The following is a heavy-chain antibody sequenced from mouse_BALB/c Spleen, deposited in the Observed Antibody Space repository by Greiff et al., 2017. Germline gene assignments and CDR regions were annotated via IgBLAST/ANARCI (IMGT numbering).Heavy chain of an antibody. CDR3: ARGGGIYYDYDGWFAY. D-gene: IGHD2-4*01. CDR2: ISSGGST. Sequence: EVQGVESGGGLVKPGGSLKLSCAASGFTFSSYAMSWVRQTPEKRLEWVASISSGGSTYYPDSVKGRFTISRDNARNILYLQMSSLRSEDTAMYYCARGGGIYYDYDGWFAYWGQGTLVTVSA. V-gene: IGHV5-6-5*01. CDR1: GFTFSSYA. J-gene: IGHJ3*01.